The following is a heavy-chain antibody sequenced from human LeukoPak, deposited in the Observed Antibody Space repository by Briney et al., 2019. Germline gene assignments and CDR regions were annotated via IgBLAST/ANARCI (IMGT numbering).Heavy chain of an antibody. CDR1: GSSFSFWT. CDR2: IGDNGDNT. Sequence: GGLLRLCWASAGSSFSFWTRWWGRQPPAKGLGWASAIGDNGDNTYHATSVKGRFPISRHNSTTTLYLKIGRPRAEDMAVYYCASLHFANNAFDIWGQRTIVTVSS. CDR3: ASLHFANNAFDI. D-gene: IGHD3-3*02. J-gene: IGHJ3*02. V-gene: IGHV3-64*01.